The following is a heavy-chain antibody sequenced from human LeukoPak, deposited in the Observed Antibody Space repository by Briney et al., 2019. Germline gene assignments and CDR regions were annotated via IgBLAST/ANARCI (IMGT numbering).Heavy chain of an antibody. D-gene: IGHD2-15*01. J-gene: IGHJ3*02. V-gene: IGHV4-39*07. CDR1: GGSISSSSYY. Sequence: SETLSLTCTVSGGSISSSSYYWGWTRQPRGKGLEWIGSIYYSGSTYYNPSLKSRVTISVDTSKNQFSLKLSSVTAADTAVYYCAVVVAASAFAFDIWGQGTMVTVSS. CDR2: IYYSGST. CDR3: AVVVAASAFAFDI.